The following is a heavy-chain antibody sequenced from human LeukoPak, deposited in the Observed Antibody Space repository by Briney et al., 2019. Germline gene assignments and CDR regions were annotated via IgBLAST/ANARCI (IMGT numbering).Heavy chain of an antibody. CDR1: GFTVSNAW. Sequence: GGSLRLSCAASGFTVSNAWMSWVRQAPGKGLQWVGRIRGKNDGGTTDYAAPVKGRFTISRDDSKHTLFLQMNSLKTEDTAVYYCTTEGCGYGYHSVDTWGLGTMVTVSP. CDR2: IRGKNDGGTT. V-gene: IGHV3-15*01. J-gene: IGHJ3*02. D-gene: IGHD5-18*01. CDR3: TTEGCGYGYHSVDT.